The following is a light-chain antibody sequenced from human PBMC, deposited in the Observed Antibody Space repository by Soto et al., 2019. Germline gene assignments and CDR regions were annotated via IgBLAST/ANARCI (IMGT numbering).Light chain of an antibody. J-gene: IGLJ2*01. Sequence: QSALTQPASVSGSPGQSITISCTGTSSDGGGYNYVSWYQQHPGKAPKLMIYDVSNRPSGVSNRFSGSKSGNTASLTISGLQAEDEADYYCSSYTRSSTRVVFGGGTKLTVL. V-gene: IGLV2-14*01. CDR2: DVS. CDR3: SSYTRSSTRVV. CDR1: SSDGGGYNY.